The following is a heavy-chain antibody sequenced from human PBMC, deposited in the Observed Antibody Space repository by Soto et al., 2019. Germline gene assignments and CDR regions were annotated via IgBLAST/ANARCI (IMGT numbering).Heavy chain of an antibody. CDR3: ARFFCKGYGDQRDLHAYPTRRSSDL. J-gene: IGHJ2*01. CDR1: GFPFSAYS. Sequence: GGSLRLSCAVSGFPFSAYSMNWVRQAPGKGLEWVSYISTRSSTIYYADSVKGRFTISRDDAENSLYLQMNSLRAEDTAIYYCARFFCKGYGDQRDLHAYPTRRSSDL. CDR2: ISTRSSTI. D-gene: IGHD4-17*01. V-gene: IGHV3-48*01.